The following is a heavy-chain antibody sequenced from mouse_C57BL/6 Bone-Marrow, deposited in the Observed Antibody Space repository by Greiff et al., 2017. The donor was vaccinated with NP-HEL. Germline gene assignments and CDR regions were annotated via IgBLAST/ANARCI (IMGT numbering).Heavy chain of an antibody. CDR2: INPGSGGT. CDR1: GYAFTNYL. CDR3: ARLVEKTEGD. Sequence: VKLMESGAELVRPGTSVKVSCKASGYAFTNYLIEWVKQRPGQGLEWIGVINPGSGGTNYNEKFKGKATLTADKSSSTAYMQLSSLTSEDSAVYFCARLVEKTEGDWGQGTTLTVSS. D-gene: IGHD1-3*01. J-gene: IGHJ2*01. V-gene: IGHV1-54*01.